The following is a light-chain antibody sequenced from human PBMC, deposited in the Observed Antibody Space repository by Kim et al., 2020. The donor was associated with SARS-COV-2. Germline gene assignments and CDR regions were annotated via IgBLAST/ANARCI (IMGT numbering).Light chain of an antibody. CDR2: GKN. J-gene: IGLJ2*01. Sequence: SSELTQDPAVSVALGQTVRITCQGDSLRNYYASWYQQKPGQAPVLVIYGKNNRPSGIPDRFSGSSSGNTASLTITGSQAEDEADYYCNSRDSSGNHVVFGAG. CDR3: NSRDSSGNHVV. V-gene: IGLV3-19*01. CDR1: SLRNYY.